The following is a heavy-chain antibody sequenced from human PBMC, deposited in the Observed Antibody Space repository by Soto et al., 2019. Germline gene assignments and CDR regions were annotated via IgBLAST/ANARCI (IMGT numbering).Heavy chain of an antibody. CDR2: INPNSGGP. CDR1: GYTFTDCY. V-gene: IGHV1-2*02. J-gene: IGHJ4*02. Sequence: ASVKVSCKTSGYTFTDCYIHWGRHAPGQGLEWMGWINPNSGGPISAQKFQGRVTMTRDTSISTAYLELSRLRSDDTAVYYCARGGTTSLGYWGQGTQVTVSS. D-gene: IGHD1-1*01. CDR3: ARGGTTSLGY.